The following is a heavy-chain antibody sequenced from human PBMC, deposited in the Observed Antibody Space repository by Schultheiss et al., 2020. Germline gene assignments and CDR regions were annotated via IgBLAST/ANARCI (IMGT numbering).Heavy chain of an antibody. V-gene: IGHV3-21*04. CDR2: ISSSSSYI. Sequence: GESLKISCAASGFTFSSYSMNWVRQAPGKGLEWVSSISSSSSYIYYADSVKGRFTISRDNSKNTLYLQMNSLRAEDTAVYYCAKDRGRDYYDSSGYYYVYYFDYWGQGTLVTVSS. CDR1: GFTFSSYS. D-gene: IGHD3-22*01. CDR3: AKDRGRDYYDSSGYYYVYYFDY. J-gene: IGHJ4*02.